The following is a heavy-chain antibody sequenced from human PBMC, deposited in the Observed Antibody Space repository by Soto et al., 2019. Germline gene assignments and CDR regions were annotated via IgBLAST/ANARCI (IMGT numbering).Heavy chain of an antibody. V-gene: IGHV1-69*06. Sequence: QVQLVQSGAEVKKPGSSVKVSCKASGGTFSSYAISWVRQAPGQGLEWMGGIIPIFGTANYAQKFQGRVTITADKSTSPAYMELSSLRSEDTAVYYCARSYCSSTSCSFYYYYGMDVWGQGTTVTVSS. CDR1: GGTFSSYA. CDR2: IIPIFGTA. D-gene: IGHD2-2*01. CDR3: ARSYCSSTSCSFYYYYGMDV. J-gene: IGHJ6*01.